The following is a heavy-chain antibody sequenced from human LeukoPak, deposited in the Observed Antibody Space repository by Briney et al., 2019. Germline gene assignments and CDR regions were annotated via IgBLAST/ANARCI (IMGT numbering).Heavy chain of an antibody. CDR3: ARAGRADGDYHYFDY. D-gene: IGHD4-17*01. Sequence: GGSLRLSCAAYGFTFNTYGMNWVRQAPGKGLEWIAAVSYDGSNKYYADSVRGRLTISRDNSKNTLYLQMNSLRAEDTAVYYCARAGRADGDYHYFDYWGQGTLVTVSS. J-gene: IGHJ4*02. CDR1: GFTFNTYG. V-gene: IGHV3-30*03. CDR2: VSYDGSNK.